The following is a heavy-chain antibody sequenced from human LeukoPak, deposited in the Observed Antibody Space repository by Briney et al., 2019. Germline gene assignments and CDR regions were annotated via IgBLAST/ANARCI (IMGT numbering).Heavy chain of an antibody. CDR3: VKGQELDDGVFDS. J-gene: IGHJ4*02. Sequence: PGESLRLFCAASGFTFSSIAMIWVRKAPGKGLDWVSTICSNGDTAYNADSVRGRFAISRDNSKNGLFLQMNSLRVEDTARYYCVKGQELDDGVFDSWGQGTLVTVSS. CDR2: ICSNGDTA. V-gene: IGHV3-23*01. D-gene: IGHD1-1*01. CDR1: GFTFSSIA.